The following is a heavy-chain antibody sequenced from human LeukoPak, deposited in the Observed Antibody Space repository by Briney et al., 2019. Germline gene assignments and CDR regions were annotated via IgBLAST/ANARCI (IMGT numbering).Heavy chain of an antibody. CDR1: GFTVSDYE. V-gene: IGHV3-48*03. Sequence: GGSLRLSCAVSGFTVSDYEMNWVRQAPGKGPEWVSYISSSGSTIYYADSLKGRITISRANAKNSLYLQMNSLRVEDTAVYYCARRFDSWGQGTLVTVSS. CDR2: ISSSGSTI. J-gene: IGHJ4*02. CDR3: ARRFDS.